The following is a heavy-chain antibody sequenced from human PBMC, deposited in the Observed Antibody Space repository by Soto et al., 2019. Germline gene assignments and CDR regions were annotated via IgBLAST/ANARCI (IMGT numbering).Heavy chain of an antibody. CDR1: GFTFSSYG. V-gene: IGHV3-33*01. Sequence: GGSLRLSCAASGFTFSSYGMHWVRQAPGKGLEWVAVIWYDGSNKYYADSVKGRFTISRDNSKNTLYLQMNSLRAEDTAVYYCARVIGVVGYSYGYGYFDYWGQGTLVTVSS. CDR3: ARVIGVVGYSYGYGYFDY. J-gene: IGHJ4*02. D-gene: IGHD5-18*01. CDR2: IWYDGSNK.